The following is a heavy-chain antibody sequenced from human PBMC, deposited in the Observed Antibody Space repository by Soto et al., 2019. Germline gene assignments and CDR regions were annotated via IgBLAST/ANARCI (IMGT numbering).Heavy chain of an antibody. D-gene: IGHD3-3*01. J-gene: IGHJ6*01. CDR1: GFTFSSYA. Sequence: QVQLVESGGGVVQPGRSLRLSCAASGFTFSSYAMHWVRQAPGKGLEWVAVISYDGSNKYYADSVKGRFTISRDNSKNTLYLQMNSLRAEDTAVYYCARDDYDFWSGSQYYYYYYGMDVW. CDR2: ISYDGSNK. CDR3: ARDDYDFWSGSQYYYYYYGMDV. V-gene: IGHV3-30-3*01.